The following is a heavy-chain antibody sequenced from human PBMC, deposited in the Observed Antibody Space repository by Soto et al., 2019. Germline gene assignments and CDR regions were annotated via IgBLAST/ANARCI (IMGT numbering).Heavy chain of an antibody. Sequence: AGGSLRLSCAASGFTFITYTMNWVRQAPGKGLEWVSSISSSGSYIYYADSVKGRFTISRDNAKNSLLLQMNSLRAEDTAIYYCARDYYGDYAFDYGGHGTLVTVSS. V-gene: IGHV3-21*01. CDR2: ISSSGSYI. CDR1: GFTFITYT. D-gene: IGHD4-17*01. CDR3: ARDYYGDYAFDY. J-gene: IGHJ4*01.